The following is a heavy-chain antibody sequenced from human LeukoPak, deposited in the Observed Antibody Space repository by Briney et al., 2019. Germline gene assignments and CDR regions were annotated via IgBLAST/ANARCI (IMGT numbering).Heavy chain of an antibody. CDR2: IWYDGSNK. V-gene: IGHV3-33*08. CDR3: ARGRTSGGSPVGWFDP. Sequence: GGSLRLSCAASGFTFSSYWMHWVRQAPGKGLEWVAVIWYDGSNKYYADSVKGRFTISRDNSKNTLYLQMNSLRAEDTAVYYCARGRTSGGSPVGWFDPWGQGTLVTVSS. CDR1: GFTFSSYW. J-gene: IGHJ5*02. D-gene: IGHD2-15*01.